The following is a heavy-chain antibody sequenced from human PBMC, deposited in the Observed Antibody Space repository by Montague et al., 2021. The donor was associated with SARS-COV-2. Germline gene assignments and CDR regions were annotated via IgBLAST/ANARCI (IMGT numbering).Heavy chain of an antibody. CDR2: IYDSGST. Sequence: SETLSLTCTVSGRSISSSNYYWDWIRQPPGKGLEWIGSIYDSGSTYYNPSLKSRVTISVDTSKNHFSLKLSSVTAADTAVYYCARDQTVLEWIWYGMDVWGPGTTVTVSS. D-gene: IGHD3-3*01. CDR3: ARDQTVLEWIWYGMDV. V-gene: IGHV4-39*02. J-gene: IGHJ6*02. CDR1: GRSISSSNYY.